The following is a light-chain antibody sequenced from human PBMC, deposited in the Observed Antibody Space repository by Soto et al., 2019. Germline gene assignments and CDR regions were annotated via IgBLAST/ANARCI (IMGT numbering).Light chain of an antibody. CDR1: QSVSSSY. J-gene: IGKJ1*01. V-gene: IGKV3-20*01. CDR3: QQYNNWPRT. CDR2: GAS. Sequence: EIALTQSPGTQFLPPGARPLVSCRASQSVSSSYLAWYQQKPGQAPRLLIYGASSRATGIPDRFSGSGSGTVFTLAISSLQSEDFAVYYCQQYNNWPRTFGQGTKV.